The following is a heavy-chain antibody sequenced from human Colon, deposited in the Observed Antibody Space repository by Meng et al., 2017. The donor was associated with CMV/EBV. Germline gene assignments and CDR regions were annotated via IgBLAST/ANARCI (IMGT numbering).Heavy chain of an antibody. D-gene: IGHD2-2*01. J-gene: IGHJ3*02. CDR1: GGSISSSSYY. Sequence: GSLRLSCTVSGGSISSSSYYWGWIRQPPGKGLEWIGNIYYSGSTYYNPSLKSRVTISVDTSKNQFSLKLSSVTAADTAVYYCARRLVVPAAWGAFDIWGQGTMVTVSS. CDR3: ARRLVVPAAWGAFDI. V-gene: IGHV4-39*01. CDR2: IYYSGST.